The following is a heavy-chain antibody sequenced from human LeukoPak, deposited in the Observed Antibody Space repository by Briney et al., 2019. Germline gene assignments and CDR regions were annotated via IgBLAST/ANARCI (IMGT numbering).Heavy chain of an antibody. J-gene: IGHJ4*02. CDR1: GYSFSSYW. CDR3: ARRTAPADY. Sequence: GESLKISCKGSGYSFSSYWIAWVRQMPGKGLEWMGVIYPRDSRTTYSPSFQDQVTISADKSISTAYLQWTSLKASDTAMYYCARRTAPADYWGQGTLVTVSS. CDR2: IYPRDSRT. V-gene: IGHV5-51*01. D-gene: IGHD2-21*02.